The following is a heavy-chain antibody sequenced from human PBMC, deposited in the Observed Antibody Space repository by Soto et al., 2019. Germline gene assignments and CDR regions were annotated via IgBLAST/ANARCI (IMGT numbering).Heavy chain of an antibody. CDR2: ISSSNSI. D-gene: IGHD6-19*01. CDR1: GFTFSSCF. CDR3: ARAYPYSSGPIDY. V-gene: IGHV3-48*04. Sequence: PGGSLRLSCAASGFTFSSCFMNWVRQAPGKGLEWISYISSSNSIYYADSVKGRFTISRDNAKNSLYLQMNSLRAEDTAVYYCARAYPYSSGPIDYWGQGTLVTVSS. J-gene: IGHJ4*02.